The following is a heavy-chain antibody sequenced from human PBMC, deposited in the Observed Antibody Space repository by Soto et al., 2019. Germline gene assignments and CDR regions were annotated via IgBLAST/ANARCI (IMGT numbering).Heavy chain of an antibody. CDR3: AKETSNSGCFDY. V-gene: IGHV3-23*01. CDR2: ISGSGGTT. J-gene: IGHJ4*02. CDR1: GLTFSSYA. Sequence: DVQLLESGGGLVQPGGSLRLSCAASGLTFSSYAMNWVRQAPGKGLEWVSGISGSGGTTYYADSVKGRFTISRDNSKNTLYLQMKILRAEDTAVYYCAKETSNSGCFDYWGQGTLVTVSS. D-gene: IGHD6-19*01.